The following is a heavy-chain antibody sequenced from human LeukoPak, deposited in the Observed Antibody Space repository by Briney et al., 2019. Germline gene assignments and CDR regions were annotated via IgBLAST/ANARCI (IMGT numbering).Heavy chain of an antibody. CDR3: ARDQAAITIFGVVIFDY. CDR1: GFTFSDYY. J-gene: IGHJ4*02. CDR2: ISSSGSTI. V-gene: IGHV3-11*01. Sequence: GGSLRLSCAASGFTFSDYYMSWIRQAPGKGLEWVSYISSSGSTIYYADSVKGRFTISRDNAKNSLYLQMNSLRAEDTAVYYCARDQAAITIFGVVIFDYWGQGTLVTVSS. D-gene: IGHD3-3*01.